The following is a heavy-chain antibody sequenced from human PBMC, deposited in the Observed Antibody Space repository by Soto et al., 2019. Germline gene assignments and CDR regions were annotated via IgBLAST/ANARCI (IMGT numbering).Heavy chain of an antibody. CDR3: AKATNGVPRFDY. V-gene: IGHV3-23*01. J-gene: IGHJ4*02. CDR2: ISGSGGST. CDR1: GFTFSSYA. Sequence: GGSLRLSCAASGFTFSSYAMSWVRQAPGKGLEWVSAISGSGGSTYYVDSVKGRFTISKNNSKNTLYLQMNSLRAEDTAVYYCAKATNGVPRFDYWGQGTLVTVSS. D-gene: IGHD2-8*01.